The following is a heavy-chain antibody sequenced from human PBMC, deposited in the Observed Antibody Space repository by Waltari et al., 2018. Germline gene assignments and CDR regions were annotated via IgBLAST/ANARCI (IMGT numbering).Heavy chain of an antibody. D-gene: IGHD3-16*01. CDR1: GGTFKTNA. CDR3: TRKDGDGNNWGYYGMDV. Sequence: QVQLVQSGAEVKKPGSSVKVSCKASGGTFKTNAISWVRQAPGQGLEWMGGIIPVLGPPNYGKKCQGRVTITADESTSTSYMELGSLGSEDTAVYFCTRKDGDGNNWGYYGMDVWGQGTTVTVSS. V-gene: IGHV1-69*01. J-gene: IGHJ6*02. CDR2: IIPVLGPP.